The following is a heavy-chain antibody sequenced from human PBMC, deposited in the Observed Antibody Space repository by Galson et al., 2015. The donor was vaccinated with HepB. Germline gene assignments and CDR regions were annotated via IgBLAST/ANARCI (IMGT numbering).Heavy chain of an antibody. CDR3: ARVGTVTHKVDYYYYYMDV. CDR1: GFTFSSYG. V-gene: IGHV3-33*01. Sequence: SLRLSCAASGFTFSSYGMHWVRQAPGKGLEWVAVIWYDGSNKYYADSVKGRFTISRDNSKNTLYLQMNSLRAEDTAVYYCARVGTVTHKVDYYYYYMDVWGKGTTVTVSS. J-gene: IGHJ6*03. D-gene: IGHD4-11*01. CDR2: IWYDGSNK.